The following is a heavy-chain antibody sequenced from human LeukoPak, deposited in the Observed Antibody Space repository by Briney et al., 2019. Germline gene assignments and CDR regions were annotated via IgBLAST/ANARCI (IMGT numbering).Heavy chain of an antibody. CDR1: GFTFSSYG. V-gene: IGHV3-33*01. CDR3: ARDLKSAYSGYEIDY. J-gene: IGHJ4*02. Sequence: GRSLRLSCAASGFTFSSYGMHWVRQAPGKGLEWVAVIWFDGGDKYYADSVKGRFTIARDNSKNTLYLQMNSLRAEDTAVYYCARDLKSAYSGYEIDYWGQGTLVTVSS. CDR2: IWFDGGDK. D-gene: IGHD5-12*01.